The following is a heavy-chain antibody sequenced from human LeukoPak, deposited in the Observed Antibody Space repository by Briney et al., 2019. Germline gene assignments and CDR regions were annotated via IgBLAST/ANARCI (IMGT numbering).Heavy chain of an antibody. J-gene: IGHJ4*02. CDR2: IILIFGTP. CDR3: ARGEVPPHYFDS. Sequence: GASVKVSCKASGGTFSSSAISWVRQAPGQGLEWMGGIILIFGTPNYAQKFQGRATITSDESTNTAYMELNSLRSEDTAVYYCARGEVPPHYFDSWGQGTLVTVSS. V-gene: IGHV1-69*13. CDR1: GGTFSSSA.